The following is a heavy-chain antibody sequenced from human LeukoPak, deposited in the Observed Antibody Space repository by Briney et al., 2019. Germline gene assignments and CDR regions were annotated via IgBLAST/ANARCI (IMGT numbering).Heavy chain of an antibody. CDR1: GGSINNYY. D-gene: IGHD3-22*01. J-gene: IGHJ3*02. V-gene: IGHV4-4*07. CDR2: ICTSGST. Sequence: SETLSLTCSVSGGSINNYYWSWIRQPAGKGLEWIGRICTSGSTNYNPSLKSRVTMSLDTSKNQFSLKLSSVTAADTAVYFCARGPYSYDSSGAFDIWGQGTMVTVSS. CDR3: ARGPYSYDSSGAFDI.